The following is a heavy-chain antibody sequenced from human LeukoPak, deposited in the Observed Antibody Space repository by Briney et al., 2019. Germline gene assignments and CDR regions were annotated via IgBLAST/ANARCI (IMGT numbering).Heavy chain of an antibody. CDR3: TQQLVWPFDI. V-gene: IGHV1-2*02. CDR2: INPNNGGT. D-gene: IGHD1-1*01. Sequence: GASVKVSCKASGYTFTGYYMHWVRQAPGRGLEWMGWINPNNGGTNYAQKFQGRVTMTRDTSISTTYMELSGLRSGDTAVYYCTQQLVWPFDIWGQGTMVTVSS. CDR1: GYTFTGYY. J-gene: IGHJ3*02.